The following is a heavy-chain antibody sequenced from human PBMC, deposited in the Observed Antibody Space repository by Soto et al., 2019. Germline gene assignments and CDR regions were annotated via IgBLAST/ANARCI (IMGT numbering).Heavy chain of an antibody. CDR1: GFTFNNAW. D-gene: IGHD3-22*01. V-gene: IGHV3-15*01. J-gene: IGHJ4*02. CDR3: TTRLSNGYYNFDY. CDR2: IKGEADGGTT. Sequence: GGSLRLSCAASGFTFNNAWMSWVRQAPGKGLEWVGRIKGEADGGTTDYAAPVKGRITISRDHSKDTLYLQMNSLKTEDTAVYYCTTRLSNGYYNFDYWGQGTPVTVSS.